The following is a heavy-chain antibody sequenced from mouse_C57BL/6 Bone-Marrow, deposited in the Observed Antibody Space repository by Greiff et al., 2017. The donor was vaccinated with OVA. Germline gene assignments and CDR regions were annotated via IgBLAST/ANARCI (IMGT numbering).Heavy chain of an antibody. Sequence: EVHLVESGGGLVQPGGSMKLSCAASGFTFSDAWMDWVRQSPEKGLEWVAEIRNKANNHATYYAVSGKGRLTISRDDSKSSVYLQMNSLRAEDTGIYYCTHSNPYAMDYWGQGTSVTVSS. CDR3: THSNPYAMDY. J-gene: IGHJ4*01. V-gene: IGHV6-6*01. CDR1: GFTFSDAW. CDR2: IRNKANNHAT. D-gene: IGHD2-5*01.